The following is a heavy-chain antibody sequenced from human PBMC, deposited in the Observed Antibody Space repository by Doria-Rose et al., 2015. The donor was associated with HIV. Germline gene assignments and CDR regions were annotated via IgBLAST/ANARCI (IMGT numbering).Heavy chain of an antibody. CDR2: ISSTSAYI. Sequence: VQLVQSGRGLVRPGGSLRLSCATSGFTFSSHRINWVRQAPGKRLECVSSISSTSAYINYADSVRGRFTISRDNARNSLYLQMDSLRAEDTAIYYCATGVTLDYWGQGTLVTVSS. CDR3: ATGVTLDY. D-gene: IGHD3-10*01. V-gene: IGHV3-21*01. CDR1: GFTFSSHR. J-gene: IGHJ4*02.